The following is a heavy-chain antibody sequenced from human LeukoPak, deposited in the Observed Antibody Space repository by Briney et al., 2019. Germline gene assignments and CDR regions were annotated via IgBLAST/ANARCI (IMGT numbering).Heavy chain of an antibody. J-gene: IGHJ4*02. D-gene: IGHD2-2*01. V-gene: IGHV1-69*13. CDR2: IIPIFGTA. Sequence: SVKVSCKASGYTFTGYYVHWVRQAPGQGLEWMGGIIPIFGTANYAQKFQGRVTITADESTSTAYMELSSLRSEDTAVYYCARGGYCSSTSCRIFDYWGQGTLVTVSS. CDR3: ARGGYCSSTSCRIFDY. CDR1: GYTFTGYY.